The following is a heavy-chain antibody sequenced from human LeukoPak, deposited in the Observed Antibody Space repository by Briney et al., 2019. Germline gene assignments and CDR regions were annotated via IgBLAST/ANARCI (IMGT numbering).Heavy chain of an antibody. CDR1: GFTFSDYY. V-gene: IGHV3-11*04. Sequence: PGGSLRLSCAASGFTFSDYYMSWIRQAPGKGLEWVSYISSSTSTIYYADSVKGRFTISRDNSKNTLYLQMNSLRAEDTAVYYCARGYCGGDCYIDYWGQGTLVTVSS. CDR2: ISSSTSTI. CDR3: ARGYCGGDCYIDY. J-gene: IGHJ4*02. D-gene: IGHD2-21*02.